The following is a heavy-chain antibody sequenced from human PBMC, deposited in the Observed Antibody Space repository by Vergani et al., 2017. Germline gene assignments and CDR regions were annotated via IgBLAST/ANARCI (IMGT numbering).Heavy chain of an antibody. D-gene: IGHD2-2*01. CDR3: ARSVVPAVPFDP. V-gene: IGHV4-61*02. CDR2: IHTSGST. CDR1: GGSINSHNYY. Sequence: QVQLQESGPGLVKPSQTLSLTCTVSGGSINSHNYYWSWIRQPAGKGLEWIGRIHTSGSTNYNPSLKSRVTISVDTSKNQFSLKLSSVTAADTAVYYCARSVVPAVPFDPWGQGTLVTVSS. J-gene: IGHJ5*02.